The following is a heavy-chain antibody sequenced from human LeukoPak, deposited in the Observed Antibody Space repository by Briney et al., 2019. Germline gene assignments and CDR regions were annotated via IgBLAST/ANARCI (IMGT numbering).Heavy chain of an antibody. D-gene: IGHD5-12*01. CDR2: INAGNGNT. Sequence: GGSLRLSCAASGFTFSGSAMHWVRQAPGQRLEWMGWINAGNGNTKYSQEFQGRVTITRDTSASTAYMELSSLRSEYMAVYYCARGRLVATITGYYYYMDVWGKGTTVTVSS. J-gene: IGHJ6*03. V-gene: IGHV1-3*03. CDR1: GFTFSGSA. CDR3: ARGRLVATITGYYYYMDV.